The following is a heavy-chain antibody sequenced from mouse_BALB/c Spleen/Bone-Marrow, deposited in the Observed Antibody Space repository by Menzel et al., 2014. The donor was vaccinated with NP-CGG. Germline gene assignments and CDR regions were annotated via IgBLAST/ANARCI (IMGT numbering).Heavy chain of an antibody. D-gene: IGHD2-4*01. Sequence: QVQLQQSGAELARPGPSVQMPCKASGSTFAYYTVLWGKPRPGQGLEWMGYIIPSSGNTNFNQKFKDKAKLTTDKSSSTAYMQLSSLTSEDSAVYYCAREVYDSWFAYWGQGTLVTVSA. CDR2: IIPSSGNT. CDR1: GSTFAYYT. J-gene: IGHJ3*01. V-gene: IGHV1-4*01. CDR3: AREVYDSWFAY.